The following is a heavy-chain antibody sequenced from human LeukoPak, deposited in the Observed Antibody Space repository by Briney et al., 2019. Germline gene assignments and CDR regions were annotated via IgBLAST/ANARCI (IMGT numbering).Heavy chain of an antibody. J-gene: IGHJ6*02. CDR3: ARPSAVAGYYYGMDV. CDR2: ISAYNGNT. Sequence: ASVRVSCKASGYTFTSYGISWVRQAPGLGLEWMGWISAYNGNTNYAQKLQGRVTMTTDTSTSTAYMELRSLRSDDTAVYYCARPSAVAGYYYGMDVWGQGTTVTVSS. CDR1: GYTFTSYG. V-gene: IGHV1-18*01. D-gene: IGHD6-19*01.